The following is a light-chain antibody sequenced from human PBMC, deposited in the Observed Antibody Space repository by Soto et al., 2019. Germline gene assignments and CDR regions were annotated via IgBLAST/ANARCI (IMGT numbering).Light chain of an antibody. Sequence: DIQMTQSPSTLSASVGDRVTITCRASQSISSWFAWYQQKPGKAPKLLIYDASSLGSGVPSRCGGSGSGTEFTLTISSLQPDDFATDCCQQYNSYSPTFGQWTKVEIK. CDR3: QQYNSYSPT. CDR1: QSISSW. V-gene: IGKV1-5*01. CDR2: DAS. J-gene: IGKJ1*01.